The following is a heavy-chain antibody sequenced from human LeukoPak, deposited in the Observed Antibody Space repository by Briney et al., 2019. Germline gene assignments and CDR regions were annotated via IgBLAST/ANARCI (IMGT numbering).Heavy chain of an antibody. J-gene: IGHJ4*02. V-gene: IGHV3-30*02. D-gene: IGHD3-10*01. Sequence: PGGSLRLSCAASGFTFSSYGMHWVRQAPGKGLEWVAFIRYDGSNKYYADSVKGRFTISRDNSKSTLYLQMNRLTAEDTAIYYCARGDGSGSFLWDYWGQGTLVTVSS. CDR2: IRYDGSNK. CDR1: GFTFSSYG. CDR3: ARGDGSGSFLWDY.